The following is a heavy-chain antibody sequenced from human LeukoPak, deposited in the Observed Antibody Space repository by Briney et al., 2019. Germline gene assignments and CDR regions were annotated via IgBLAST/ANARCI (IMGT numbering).Heavy chain of an antibody. CDR1: GGTFSSYA. J-gene: IGHJ5*02. CDR2: IIPIFGTA. V-gene: IGHV1-69*06. D-gene: IGHD2-2*01. CDR3: ARGGSEYQLLNWFDP. Sequence: SVKVSCKASGGTFSSYAISWVRQAPGQGLEWMGGIIPIFGTANYAQKFQGRVTITADKSTSTAYMELSSLRSEDPAVYYCARGGSEYQLLNWFDPWGQGTLVTASS.